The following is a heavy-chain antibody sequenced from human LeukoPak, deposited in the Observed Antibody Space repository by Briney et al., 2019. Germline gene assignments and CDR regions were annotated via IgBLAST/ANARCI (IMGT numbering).Heavy chain of an antibody. CDR3: ARGVTTLGRGTYYFDY. CDR2: IYYSGGT. CDR1: GGSIRSSGYF. J-gene: IGHJ4*02. V-gene: IGHV4-31*03. D-gene: IGHD4-17*01. Sequence: PSETLSLTCTVSGGSIRSSGYFWSWIRQHPGKGLESIGYIYYSGGTSYNPSLKSRVTISVDTSKNQFSLKLSSVTAADTAVYYCARGVTTLGRGTYYFDYWGQGTLVTVSS.